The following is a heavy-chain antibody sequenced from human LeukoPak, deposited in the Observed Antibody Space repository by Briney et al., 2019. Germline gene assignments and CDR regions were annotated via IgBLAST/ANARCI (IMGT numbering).Heavy chain of an antibody. Sequence: GGSLRLSCAASGFTFSSHAMSWVRQAPGKGLEWVSAISGSGGSTYYADSVKGRFTISRDNSKNTLYLQMNSLRAEDTAVYYCAKDIKLWSDFDYWGQGTLVTVSS. CDR2: ISGSGGST. CDR1: GFTFSSHA. CDR3: AKDIKLWSDFDY. V-gene: IGHV3-23*01. D-gene: IGHD5-18*01. J-gene: IGHJ4*02.